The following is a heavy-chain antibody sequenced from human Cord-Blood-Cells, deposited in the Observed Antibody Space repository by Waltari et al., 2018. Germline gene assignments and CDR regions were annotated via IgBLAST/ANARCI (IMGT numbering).Heavy chain of an antibody. D-gene: IGHD6-6*01. J-gene: IGHJ4*02. CDR3: AKFSGAARRNFIDY. CDR2: MNPNSVNT. V-gene: IGHV1-8*01. Sequence: QVQLVQSGAEVKKPGASVKVSCKASGYTFTSYDINWVRKATGQGLEWMGWMNPNSVNTGYAQKFQGRVTMTRNTSISTAYMELSTLRSEDTAVYYCAKFSGAARRNFIDYWGQGTLVTVSS. CDR1: GYTFTSYD.